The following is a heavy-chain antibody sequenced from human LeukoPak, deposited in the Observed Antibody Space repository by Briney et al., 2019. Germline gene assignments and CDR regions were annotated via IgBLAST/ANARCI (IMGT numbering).Heavy chain of an antibody. J-gene: IGHJ4*02. CDR3: ARGIAAAGTFFDY. CDR1: GYTFTSYD. CDR2: MNPNSGNT. D-gene: IGHD6-13*01. V-gene: IGHV1-8*03. Sequence: GASVKVSCKASGYTFTSYDINWVRQATGQGLEWMGWMNPNSGNTGYAQKFQGRVTITRNTSISTAYMELSSLGSEDTAVYYCARGIAAAGTFFDYWGQGTLVTVSS.